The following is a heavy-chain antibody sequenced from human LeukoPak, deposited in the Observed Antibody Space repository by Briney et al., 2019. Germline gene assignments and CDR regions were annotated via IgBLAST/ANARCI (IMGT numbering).Heavy chain of an antibody. CDR2: INSDGSSI. Sequence: PGGSLRLSCAASGFTFSSSWMDWVRQAPGKGLVWVSVINSDGSSIGYADSVKGRFTISRDNSKNTLFLQMNSLRAEDTAVYYCAKDGGLWVSAHWGDSWGRGTLVTVSS. CDR1: GFTFSSSW. D-gene: IGHD7-27*01. V-gene: IGHV3-74*01. CDR3: AKDGGLWVSAHWGDS. J-gene: IGHJ4*02.